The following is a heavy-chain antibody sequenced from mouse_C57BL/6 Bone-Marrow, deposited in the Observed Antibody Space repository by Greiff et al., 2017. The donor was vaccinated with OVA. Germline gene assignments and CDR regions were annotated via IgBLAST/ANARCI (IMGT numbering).Heavy chain of an antibody. D-gene: IGHD3-3*01. CDR2: ISSGGSYP. Sequence: EVMLVESGGDLVKPGGSLKLSCAASGFTFSSYGMSWVRQTPDKRLEWVATISSGGSYPYYPDSVKGRFTISRDNAENTLYLQMSSLKSEDTAMYYCARLSLGYAMDYWGQGTSVTVSS. CDR3: ARLSLGYAMDY. J-gene: IGHJ4*01. CDR1: GFTFSSYG. V-gene: IGHV5-6*02.